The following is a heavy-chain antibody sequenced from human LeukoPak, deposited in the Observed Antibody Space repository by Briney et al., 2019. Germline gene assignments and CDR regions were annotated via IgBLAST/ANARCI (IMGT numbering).Heavy chain of an antibody. CDR3: ARRGYDYVWGSYRNPPFFDY. Sequence: TSETLSLTCTVSGGSISSSSYYWGWIRQPPGKGLEWIGSIYYSGSTYYNPSLKSRVTISVDTSKNQFSLKLSSVTAADTAVYYCARRGYDYVWGSYRNPPFFDYWGQGTLVTVSS. V-gene: IGHV4-39*07. D-gene: IGHD3-16*02. CDR2: IYYSGST. CDR1: GGSISSSSYY. J-gene: IGHJ4*02.